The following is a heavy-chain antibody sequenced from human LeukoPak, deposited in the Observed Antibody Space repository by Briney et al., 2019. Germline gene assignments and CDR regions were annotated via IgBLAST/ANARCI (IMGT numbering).Heavy chain of an antibody. Sequence: GASVKVSCKASEDTSTGYYIHWVRQAPGQGLEWLGWINANTGGTSYAQKFQAGVTITRNTSINTACIELSRLRSGDTAVYYCAKVRERGYSSKPFDLWGQGTMVTVSS. CDR3: AKVRERGYSSKPFDL. CDR1: EDTSTGYY. D-gene: IGHD5-18*01. CDR2: INANTGGT. V-gene: IGHV1-2*02. J-gene: IGHJ3*01.